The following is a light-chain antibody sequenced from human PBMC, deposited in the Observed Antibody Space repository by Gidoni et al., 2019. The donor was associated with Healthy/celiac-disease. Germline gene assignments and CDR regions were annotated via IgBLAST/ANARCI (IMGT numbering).Light chain of an antibody. V-gene: IGKV1-12*01. CDR1: QGISSW. CDR2: AAS. Sequence: DIQMTQSPSSVSASVGDRVTITCRASQGISSWLAWYQQKPGKAPNLLIYAASSWQRGVTSRFSGSGYGTEFTLTISSLQPEDFANYYCQQANSVPTFGGXTKVEIK. CDR3: QQANSVPT. J-gene: IGKJ4*01.